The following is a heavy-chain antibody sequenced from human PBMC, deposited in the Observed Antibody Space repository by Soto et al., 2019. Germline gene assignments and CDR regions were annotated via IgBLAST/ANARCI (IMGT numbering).Heavy chain of an antibody. Sequence: ASVKVSCKDSGYTFTSYGISWVRQAPGQGLEWMGWISAYNGNTNYAQKLQGRVTMTADTSTSTAYMELRSLRSDDTAVYYCASGENESRGYYAFDIWGQGTMVTVSS. V-gene: IGHV1-18*01. J-gene: IGHJ3*02. CDR3: ASGENESRGYYAFDI. CDR2: ISAYNGNT. CDR1: GYTFTSYG. D-gene: IGHD3-22*01.